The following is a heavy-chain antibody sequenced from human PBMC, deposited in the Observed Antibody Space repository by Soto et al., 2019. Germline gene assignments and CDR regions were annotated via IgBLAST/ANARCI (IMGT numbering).Heavy chain of an antibody. CDR3: ARGKSLGHGVGITFYDY. V-gene: IGHV1-69*01. D-gene: IGHD3-16*01. Sequence: QVQLVQSGAEVKTPGSSVKVSCKASGGSFSSFAISWVRQAPGQAPEWMGGIIPIFATGNYAQKFQGRVTISADGSTSTAYMELSSLTSDDTAIYYCARGKSLGHGVGITFYDYWGQGTLGTVSS. CDR1: GGSFSSFA. J-gene: IGHJ4*02. CDR2: IIPIFATG.